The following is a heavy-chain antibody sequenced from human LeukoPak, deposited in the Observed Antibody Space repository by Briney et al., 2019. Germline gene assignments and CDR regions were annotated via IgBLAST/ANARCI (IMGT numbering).Heavy chain of an antibody. CDR2: ISGSGGST. V-gene: IGHV3-23*01. D-gene: IGHD3-22*01. CDR1: GFTFTSYA. J-gene: IGHJ4*02. CDR3: ATALYYYDSSGSYYFDY. Sequence: AGGSLRLSCAASGFTFTSYAMSWVRQAPGKGLEWVSAISGSGGSTYYADSVKGRITISRDNSKNTLYLQMNSLRAEDTAVYYCATALYYYDSSGSYYFDYWGQGTLVPVSS.